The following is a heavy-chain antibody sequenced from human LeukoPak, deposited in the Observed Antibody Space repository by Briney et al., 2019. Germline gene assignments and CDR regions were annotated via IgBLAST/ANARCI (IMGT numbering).Heavy chain of an antibody. V-gene: IGHV4-4*07. D-gene: IGHD3-10*01. CDR3: ARGSYYGSGTTKSAFDI. J-gene: IGHJ3*02. Sequence: SETLSLTCTVSGASISSYYWSWTRQPAGKGLEWVGRISTSGSTNYNPSLKGLVTVSLDTSKNQFSLKLNSVTGADTAMYYCARGSYYGSGTTKSAFDIWGQGTMVTVSS. CDR1: GASISSYY. CDR2: ISTSGST.